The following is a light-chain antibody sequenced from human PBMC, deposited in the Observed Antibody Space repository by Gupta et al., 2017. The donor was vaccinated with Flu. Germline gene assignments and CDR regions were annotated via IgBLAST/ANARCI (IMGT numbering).Light chain of an antibody. CDR3: QQHSSYPLT. J-gene: IGKJ4*01. V-gene: IGKV3-20*01. CDR2: GVS. Sequence: EIVLTQSPGTLSVSPGERATLSCRASQSVRSTFLVWYQQKPGQAPRLLIYGVSNRATGIPDRFSGSGSGTDFTLTISGLEPEDSAVYYCQQHSSYPLTFGGGTKVEIK. CDR1: QSVRSTF.